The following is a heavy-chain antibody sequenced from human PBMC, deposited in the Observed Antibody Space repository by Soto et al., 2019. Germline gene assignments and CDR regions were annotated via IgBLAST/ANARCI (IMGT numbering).Heavy chain of an antibody. CDR1: GFTFSNYA. CDR3: ARGFSAGKGSPPDY. J-gene: IGHJ4*02. V-gene: IGHV3-23*01. D-gene: IGHD3-10*01. Sequence: EVRLLESGGGLVQPGGSLRLSCAASGFTFSNYAMTWVRQAPGKGLEWVSGLNGSGGSTSSADSVKGRFDISRDNSQNSLYLPMNRLIDGGTAVYSCARGFSAGKGSPPDYWGEGTLVTVSS. CDR2: LNGSGGST.